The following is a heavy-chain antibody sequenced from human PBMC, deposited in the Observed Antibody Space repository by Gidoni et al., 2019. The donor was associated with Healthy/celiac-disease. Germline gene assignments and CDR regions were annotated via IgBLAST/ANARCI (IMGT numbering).Heavy chain of an antibody. CDR1: GFTFSSYW. J-gene: IGHJ5*02. D-gene: IGHD6-6*01. CDR3: ARQEYSSSFLWFDP. V-gene: IGHV3-74*01. CDR2: INSGGSST. Sequence: EVQLVESGGGLGQPGGSLRLSCAASGFTFSSYWMHWVRQAPGKGLVWVSRINSGGSSTTYADSVKGRFTISRDNAKNTLYLQMNSLRAEDTAVYYCARQEYSSSFLWFDPWGQGTLVTVSS.